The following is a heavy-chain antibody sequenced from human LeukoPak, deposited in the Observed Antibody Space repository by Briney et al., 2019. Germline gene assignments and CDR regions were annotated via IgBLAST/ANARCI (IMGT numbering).Heavy chain of an antibody. J-gene: IGHJ4*02. CDR3: ARDGNGGSDY. V-gene: IGHV1-2*06. D-gene: IGHD3-16*01. Sequence: ASVKVSCKPFGYTFSDYYIHWVRQAPGQGLEWVGRINPNSSATDYAQKFQGRVVMSKDTSISTAYMELNSLTYDDMAVYYCARDGNGGSDYWGQGTLVTVSS. CDR1: GYTFSDYY. CDR2: INPNSSAT.